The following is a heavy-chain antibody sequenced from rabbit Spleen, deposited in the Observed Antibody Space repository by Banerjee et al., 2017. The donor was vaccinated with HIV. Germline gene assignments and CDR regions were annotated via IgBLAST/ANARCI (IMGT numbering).Heavy chain of an antibody. V-gene: IGHV1S40*01. J-gene: IGHJ2*01. CDR2: MDTAGSSGFT. Sequence: QSLEESGGDLVKPGASLTLTCTASGFSLSSSYYMCWVRQAPGKGLEWIACMDTAGSSGFTYFATWAKGRFTISKTSSTTVTLQMTSLTAADTATYFCARNYVNAFDPWGPGTLVTVS. D-gene: IGHD1-1*01. CDR3: ARNYVNAFDP. CDR1: GFSLSSSYY.